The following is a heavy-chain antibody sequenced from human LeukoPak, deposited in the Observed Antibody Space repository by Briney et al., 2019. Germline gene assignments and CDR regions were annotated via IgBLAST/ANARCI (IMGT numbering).Heavy chain of an antibody. V-gene: IGHV4-31*03. CDR2: IYYSWRT. Sequence: PSETLSLTCNVSCGSISSGGYYWSWIRQHPGTGLEGIGYIYYSWRTYYNPSLKSRVTISVDTSKNQFSLKLSSVTAADTAVYYCARVQMSRGAFDIWGQGTMVTASS. D-gene: IGHD5-24*01. J-gene: IGHJ3*02. CDR1: CGSISSGGYY. CDR3: ARVQMSRGAFDI.